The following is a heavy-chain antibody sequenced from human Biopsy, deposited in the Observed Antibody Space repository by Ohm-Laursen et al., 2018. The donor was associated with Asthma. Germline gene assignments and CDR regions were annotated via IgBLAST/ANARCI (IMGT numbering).Heavy chain of an antibody. D-gene: IGHD3-22*01. CDR2: IYYRGST. Sequence: SDTLSLTCTVSYGSITGGGYYWTWIRQHPGKGLEWIGFIYYRGSTYYNPSLKSRVSISIDTSKNQFSLKLSSVTAADTAVYYRARAQDYYDSRGYYRSFDYWGQGTLVTVSS. CDR1: YGSITGGGYY. CDR3: ARAQDYYDSRGYYRSFDY. J-gene: IGHJ4*02. V-gene: IGHV4-31*03.